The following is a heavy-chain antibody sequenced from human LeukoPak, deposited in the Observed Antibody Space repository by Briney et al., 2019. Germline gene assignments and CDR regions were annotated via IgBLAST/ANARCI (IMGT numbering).Heavy chain of an antibody. CDR2: IIPIFGTA. D-gene: IGHD5-24*01. CDR3: ATRRDGYNLFPYFDY. CDR1: GGTFSSYA. Sequence: SVKVSCKASGGTFSSYAISWVRQAPGQGLEWMGGIIPIFGTANYAQKFQGRVTITADESTSTAYMELSSLRSEDTAVYYCATRRDGYNLFPYFDYWGQGTLVTVSS. V-gene: IGHV1-69*13. J-gene: IGHJ4*02.